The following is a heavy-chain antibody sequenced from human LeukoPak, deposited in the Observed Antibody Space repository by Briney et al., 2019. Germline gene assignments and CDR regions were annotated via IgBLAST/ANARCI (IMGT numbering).Heavy chain of an antibody. Sequence: GGSLRLSCAASGFTFSSYAMSWVRQAPGKGLEWVSAISGSGGSTYYADSVKGRFTISRDNSKNTLYLQMNSLRAEDTAVYYCAKFLTGSGSYPYYFDYWGQGTLVTVSS. CDR1: GFTFSSYA. CDR3: AKFLTGSGSYPYYFDY. V-gene: IGHV3-23*01. J-gene: IGHJ4*02. CDR2: ISGSGGST. D-gene: IGHD3-10*01.